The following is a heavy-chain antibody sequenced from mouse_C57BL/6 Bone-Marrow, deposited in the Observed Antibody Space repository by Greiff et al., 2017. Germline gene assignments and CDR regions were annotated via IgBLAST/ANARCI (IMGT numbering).Heavy chain of an antibody. D-gene: IGHD2-1*01. V-gene: IGHV1-81*01. CDR1: GYTFTSYG. J-gene: IGHJ4*01. CDR3: ARSRIYYDAMDY. CDR2: IYPRSGNT. Sequence: QVQLQQSGAELARPGASVKLSCKASGYTFTSYGISWVKQRPGQGLEWIGEIYPRSGNTYYNEKFKGKATLTADKSSSTAYMELRSLTSEDSAVYFCARSRIYYDAMDYWGQGTSVTVSS.